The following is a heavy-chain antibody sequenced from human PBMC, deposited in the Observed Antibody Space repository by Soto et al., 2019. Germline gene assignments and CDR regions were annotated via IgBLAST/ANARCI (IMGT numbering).Heavy chain of an antibody. CDR2: FYNSGTT. CDR3: ARDGSGRPATY. CDR1: GNSIRTYY. J-gene: IGHJ4*02. D-gene: IGHD3-10*01. Sequence: SETLSLTCTVSGNSIRTYYLIWMRQPPGRGLEWIGFFYNSGTTNYNPSLKSRVTISGDTSKNQFSLKLMSVTAADTAVYYCARDGSGRPATYWGQGILVT. V-gene: IGHV4-59*01.